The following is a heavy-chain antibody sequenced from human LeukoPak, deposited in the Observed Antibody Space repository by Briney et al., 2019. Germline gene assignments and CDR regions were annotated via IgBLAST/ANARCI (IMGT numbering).Heavy chain of an antibody. CDR1: GFTLSNAW. Sequence: PGGSLRLSCAASGFTLSNAWMSWVRQAPGKGLEWVGRIKSKTNGGTADYAAPVKGRFTISRDDSKNTLYLQMNNLKTEDTALYCCTTTDDTFGRGSDARFDYRGRGTLPGVSS. CDR2: IKSKTNGGTA. CDR3: TTTDDTFGRGSDARFDY. D-gene: IGHD3-16*01. J-gene: IGHJ4*02. V-gene: IGHV3-15*01.